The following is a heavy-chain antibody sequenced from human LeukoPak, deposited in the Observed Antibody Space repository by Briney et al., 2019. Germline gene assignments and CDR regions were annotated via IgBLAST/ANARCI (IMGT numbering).Heavy chain of an antibody. Sequence: ASVKVSCKPSGYPFITHYIHWVRQAPGQGPEWMGIIKLSGGSTHYTQNFQGRVTMTSDTSTSTVYMELSNLRSEDTAVYYCARVAPQTYYLDHWGQGTLVFVS. CDR3: ARVAPQTYYLDH. CDR1: GYPFITHY. J-gene: IGHJ4*02. CDR2: IKLSGGST. V-gene: IGHV1-46*01.